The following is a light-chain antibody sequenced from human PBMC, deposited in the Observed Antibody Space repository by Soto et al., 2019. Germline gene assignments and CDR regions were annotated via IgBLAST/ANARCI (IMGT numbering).Light chain of an antibody. J-gene: IGLJ2*01. CDR3: FSYRSTGILL. V-gene: IGLV2-14*01. CDR2: EVS. Sequence: QSALTQPASVSGSPGQSITISCTGTSGDIGGYNFVSWYQQHPGKAPKLMIYEVSNRPSGVSTRFSGSKSGNTASLTISGLQAEDEADYYCFSYRSTGILLFGGGTKLTVL. CDR1: SGDIGGYNF.